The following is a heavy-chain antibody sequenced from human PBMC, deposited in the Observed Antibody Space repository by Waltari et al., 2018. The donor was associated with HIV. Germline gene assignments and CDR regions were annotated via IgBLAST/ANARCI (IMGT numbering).Heavy chain of an antibody. CDR3: AILSSSGWYQD. V-gene: IGHV3-48*02. Sequence: EVQLVESGGGLVQPGGYLRLSCAASGFTFSSFSMNWVRQAPGKGLEWVAHISSRRSAMYYADSVKGRFTISRDNVKNSLYLQMNSLRDEDTAVYYCAILSSSGWYQDWGQGTLFIVSS. D-gene: IGHD6-19*01. CDR1: GFTFSSFS. CDR2: ISSRRSAM. J-gene: IGHJ4*02.